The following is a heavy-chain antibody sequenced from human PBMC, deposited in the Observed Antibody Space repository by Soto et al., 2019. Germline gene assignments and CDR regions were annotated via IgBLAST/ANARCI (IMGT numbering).Heavy chain of an antibody. J-gene: IGHJ4*02. CDR1: GASITGSFF. D-gene: IGHD2-8*02. CDR3: ARGMTPPGAPAWYYFDS. CDR2: FSLSGTT. Sequence: XGTLSLTCTVSGASITGSFFWSCIRQPAGKGLEWIGRFSLSGTTNYNPSLRSRVTMSADVSKNQFSLRLTSVTAADTALYYCARGMTPPGAPAWYYFDSWGQGTLVTVSS. V-gene: IGHV4-4*07.